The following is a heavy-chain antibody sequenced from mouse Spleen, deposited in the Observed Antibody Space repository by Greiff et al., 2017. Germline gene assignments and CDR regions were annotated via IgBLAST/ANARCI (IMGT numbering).Heavy chain of an antibody. J-gene: IGHJ4*01. CDR1: GFNIKDDY. CDR3: TTRWLLEDYAMDY. Sequence: EVQLQQSGAELVRPGASVKLSCTASGFNIKDDYMHWVKQRPEQGLEWIGWIDPENGDTEYASKFQGKATITADTSSNTAYLQLSSLTSEDTAVYYCTTRWLLEDYAMDYWGQGTSVTVSS. CDR2: IDPENGDT. V-gene: IGHV14-4*01. D-gene: IGHD2-3*01.